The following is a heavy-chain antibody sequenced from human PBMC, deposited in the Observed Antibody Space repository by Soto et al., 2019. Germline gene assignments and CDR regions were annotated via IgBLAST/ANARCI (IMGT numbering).Heavy chain of an antibody. CDR1: GYTFTSYD. CDR3: AREHSSSWRFDY. V-gene: IGHV1-8*01. Sequence: QVQLVQSGAEVKKPGASVKVSCKASGYTFTSYDINWVRQATGQGLEWMGWMNPNSGNTGYAQKFQGRVTMTRNTSRIIDYMEVSSLRSEDTAVYYGAREHSSSWRFDYWGQGTLVTVSS. D-gene: IGHD6-13*01. J-gene: IGHJ4*02. CDR2: MNPNSGNT.